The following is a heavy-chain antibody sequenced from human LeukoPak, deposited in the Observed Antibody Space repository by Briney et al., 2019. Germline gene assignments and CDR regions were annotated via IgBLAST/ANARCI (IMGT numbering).Heavy chain of an antibody. CDR2: ISGSGGST. CDR1: GFTFSSYA. J-gene: IGHJ5*02. CDR3: AKAQGRSSGWYH. Sequence: PGGSLRLSCAASGFTFSSYAMSWVCQAPGKGLEWVSAISGSGGSTYYADSVKGRFTISRDNSKNTLYLQMNSLRAEDTAVYYCAKAQGRSSGWYHWGQGTLVTVSS. V-gene: IGHV3-23*01. D-gene: IGHD6-19*01.